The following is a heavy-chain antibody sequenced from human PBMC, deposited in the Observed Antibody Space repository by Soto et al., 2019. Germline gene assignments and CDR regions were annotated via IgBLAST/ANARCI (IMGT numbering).Heavy chain of an antibody. CDR2: ISAYGDKT. J-gene: IGHJ4*02. D-gene: IGHD2-15*01. CDR3: ARDTPHGTSSYFDY. V-gene: IGHV1-18*01. Sequence: ASVKVSCKASGYTFTNYGISWVRQAPGQGLEWMGWISAYGDKTNYAQKLQGRVTMTTDTSTSTAYMELKSLTSDDTAIYYCARDTPHGTSSYFDYWGQGTLVTVSS. CDR1: GYTFTNYG.